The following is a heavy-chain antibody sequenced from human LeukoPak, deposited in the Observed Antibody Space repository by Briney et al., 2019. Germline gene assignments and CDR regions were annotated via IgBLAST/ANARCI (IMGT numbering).Heavy chain of an antibody. D-gene: IGHD5-24*01. J-gene: IGHJ4*02. CDR3: ARWTGDGYNYDY. Sequence: PGGSLRLSCAASGFTFSSYSMNWVRQAPGKGLEWVSYISSSRSTIYYADSVKGRFTISRDNAQTSRYRQMNSLGSDDATVYYCARWTGDGYNYDYWGQGNLVTVSS. V-gene: IGHV3-48*04. CDR1: GFTFSSYS. CDR2: ISSSRSTI.